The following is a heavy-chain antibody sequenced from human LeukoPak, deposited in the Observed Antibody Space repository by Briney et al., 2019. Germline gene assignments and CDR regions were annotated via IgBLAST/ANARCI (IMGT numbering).Heavy chain of an antibody. V-gene: IGHV4-59*05. D-gene: IGHD6-19*01. CDR2: IYYSGTT. CDR3: ARTSTSGWDFDY. Sequence: SETLSLTCTVSGGSISSYCWSWIRQPPGKGLEWIGSIYYSGTTYYNPSLRSRVTISVDTSKNEFSLKLSSVTAADTAVYYCARTSTSGWDFDYWGQGTLVTVSS. CDR1: GGSISSYC. J-gene: IGHJ4*02.